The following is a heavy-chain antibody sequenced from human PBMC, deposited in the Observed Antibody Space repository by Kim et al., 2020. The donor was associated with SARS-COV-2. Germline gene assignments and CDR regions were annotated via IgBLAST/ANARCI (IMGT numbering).Heavy chain of an antibody. D-gene: IGHD3-16*02. V-gene: IGHV7-4-1*02. J-gene: IGHJ4*02. CDR2: INTDTGNP. CDR3: ARVIWGSYRYTDS. CDR1: GYTFTNYA. Sequence: ASVKVSCKASGYTFTNYAISWVRQAPGQGLEWMGWINTDTGNPTYAQAFTGRFVFSVDTSVSTTYLQISSLKAGDTALYYCARVIWGSYRYTDSWGQGTLVTVSS.